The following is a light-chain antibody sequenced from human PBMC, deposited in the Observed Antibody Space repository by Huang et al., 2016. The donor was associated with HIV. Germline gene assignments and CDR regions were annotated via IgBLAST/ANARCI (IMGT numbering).Light chain of an antibody. CDR3: MQGTHWPAT. CDR1: QSLVHSDGNTY. CDR2: KVS. V-gene: IGKV2-30*02. J-gene: IGKJ1*01. Sequence: DVVMTQSPLSLPVTLGQPASISCRSSQSLVHSDGNTYLNWFHQRPGQYPRRLIYKVSNRDSGVPDSLSGSWSVTDFTLKISRVEAEDVWVYYGMQGTHWPATFGQGTKVEIK.